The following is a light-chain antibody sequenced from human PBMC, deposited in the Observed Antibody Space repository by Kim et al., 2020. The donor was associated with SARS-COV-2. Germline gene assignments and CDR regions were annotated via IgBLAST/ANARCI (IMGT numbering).Light chain of an antibody. J-gene: IGLJ2*01. CDR2: QDS. CDR1: KLGDKY. Sequence: SELTQPPSVSVSPGQTASITCSGDKLGDKYACWYQQKPGQSPVLVIYQDSKRPSGIPERFSGSNSGNTATLTISGTQAMDEADYYCQAWDSSTVVFGGGTQLTVL. CDR3: QAWDSSTVV. V-gene: IGLV3-1*01.